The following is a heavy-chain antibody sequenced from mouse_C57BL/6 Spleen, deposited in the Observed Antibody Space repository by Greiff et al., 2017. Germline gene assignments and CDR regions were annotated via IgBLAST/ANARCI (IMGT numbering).Heavy chain of an antibody. CDR2: IYPSDSET. CDR3: ARSGYYTPVDY. D-gene: IGHD3-1*01. CDR1: GYTFTSYW. J-gene: IGHJ2*01. Sequence: QVQLQQPGAELVRPGSSVKLSCKASGYTFTSYWMDWVKQRPGQGLEWIGNIYPSDSETHYNQKFKDKATLTVDKSSSTAYMQLSSLTSEDSAVYDCARSGYYTPVDYWGQGTTLTVSS. V-gene: IGHV1-61*01.